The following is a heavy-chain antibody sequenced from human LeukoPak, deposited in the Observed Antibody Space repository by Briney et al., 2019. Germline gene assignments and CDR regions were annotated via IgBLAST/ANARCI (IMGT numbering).Heavy chain of an antibody. CDR2: INPNSGGT. D-gene: IGHD3-10*01. J-gene: IGHJ4*02. CDR1: GYTFTGYY. CDR3: AREIYGSGSYPFDY. V-gene: IGHV1-2*02. Sequence: ASVKVSCKASGYTFTGYYMHWVRQAPGQGLEWMGWINPNSGGTNYAQKFQGRVTMTRDTSISTAYMELSRLRSDDTAVYYCAREIYGSGSYPFDYWGQGTLVTVSS.